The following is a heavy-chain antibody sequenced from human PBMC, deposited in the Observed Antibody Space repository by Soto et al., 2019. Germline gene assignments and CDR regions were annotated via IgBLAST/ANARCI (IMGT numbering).Heavy chain of an antibody. CDR3: ASKIAAVYYDSYAMDV. CDR2: ISSSGSTI. J-gene: IGHJ6*02. D-gene: IGHD6-13*01. V-gene: IGHV3-11*01. CDR1: GFTFSDYY. Sequence: QVQLVESGGGLVKPGGSLRLSCAASGFTFSDYYMSWIRQAPGKGLEWVSYISSSGSTIYYANSVKGRFTISRDNAKTXLYLQMNSLRAEDTAVYYCASKIAAVYYDSYAMDVWGQGTTVTVS.